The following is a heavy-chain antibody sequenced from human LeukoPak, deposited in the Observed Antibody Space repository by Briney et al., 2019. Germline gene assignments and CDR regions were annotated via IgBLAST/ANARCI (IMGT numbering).Heavy chain of an antibody. Sequence: ASLKLSCTASGYTFSGYYMHWVRQAPGQGLEWMGWINPNSGGTNYAQKFQGRVTMTRDTSISTAYMELIRLRSYDTAVYYCARDLFHYYDSSGGPRHPIDYWGQGTLVTVSS. CDR3: ARDLFHYYDSSGGPRHPIDY. CDR2: INPNSGGT. J-gene: IGHJ4*02. D-gene: IGHD3-22*01. CDR1: GYTFSGYY. V-gene: IGHV1-2*02.